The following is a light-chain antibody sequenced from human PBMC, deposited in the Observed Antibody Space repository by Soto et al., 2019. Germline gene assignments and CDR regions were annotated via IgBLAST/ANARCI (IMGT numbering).Light chain of an antibody. CDR1: QSINSY. CDR2: GAS. V-gene: IGKV3D-15*01. CDR3: QHDYSTPLT. Sequence: EIVMTQSPATLSVSPGETTRLSCRASQSINSYVAWYQQKAGQTPRLLIHGASTRASGIAARFSGSGSGTDFTLTISSLQSEDFATYFCQHDYSTPLTFGGGTKVDIK. J-gene: IGKJ4*01.